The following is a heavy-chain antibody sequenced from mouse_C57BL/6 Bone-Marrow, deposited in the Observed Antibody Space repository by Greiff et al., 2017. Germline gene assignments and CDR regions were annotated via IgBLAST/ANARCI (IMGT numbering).Heavy chain of an antibody. CDR3: SRSRGYYDSLFAY. V-gene: IGHV14-2*01. CDR1: GFNIKDYY. CDR2: IDPEDGET. Sequence: EVHLVESGAELVKPGASVKLSCTASGFNIKDYYMHWVKQRTEQGLEWIGRIDPEDGETKYDPKFQGKATITADTSSNTAYLQLSSLTSEYTAVYYGSRSRGYYDSLFAYWGQGTLVTVSA. D-gene: IGHD2-4*01. J-gene: IGHJ3*01.